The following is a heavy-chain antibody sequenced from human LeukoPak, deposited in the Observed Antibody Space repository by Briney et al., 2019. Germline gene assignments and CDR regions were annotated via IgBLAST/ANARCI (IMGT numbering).Heavy chain of an antibody. CDR2: INPNSGGT. V-gene: IGHV1-2*02. D-gene: IGHD3-22*01. CDR3: ARVKTMIVVVTLFDY. CDR1: GYTFTGYY. Sequence: ASVTVSCTASGYTFTGYYMHWVRQAPGQGLEWMGWINPNSGGTNYAQKFQGRVTMTRDTSISTAYMELSRLRSDDTAVYYCARVKTMIVVVTLFDYWGQGTLVTVSS. J-gene: IGHJ4*02.